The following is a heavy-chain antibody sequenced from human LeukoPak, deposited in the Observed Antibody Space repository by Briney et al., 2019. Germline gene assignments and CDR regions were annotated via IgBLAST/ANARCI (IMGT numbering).Heavy chain of an antibody. CDR3: ARVWGLAVAGGEIEY. Sequence: GGSLRLSCAASGFTFSSHAMTWVPQAPGRGLEWVSFISSGSHYIYYADSVKGRFTISRDNAKNSLYLHLNSLRAEDTAVYYCARVWGLAVAGGEIEYWGQGTLVTVSS. V-gene: IGHV3-21*01. CDR1: GFTFSSHA. D-gene: IGHD6-13*01. J-gene: IGHJ4*02. CDR2: ISSGSHYI.